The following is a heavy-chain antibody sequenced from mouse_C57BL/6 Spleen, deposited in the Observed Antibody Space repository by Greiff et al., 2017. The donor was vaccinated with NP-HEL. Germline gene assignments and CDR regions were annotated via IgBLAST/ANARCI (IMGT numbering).Heavy chain of an antibody. V-gene: IGHV5-17*01. J-gene: IGHJ4*01. CDR2: ISSGSSTI. Sequence: DVQLVESGGGLVKPGGSLKLSCAASGFTFSDYGMHWVRQAPEKGLEWVAYISSGSSTIYYADTVKGRFTISRDNAKNTLFRQMTSLRSEDTAMYYCARGGPYYYGSPRAMDYWGQGTSVTVSS. CDR3: ARGGPYYYGSPRAMDY. CDR1: GFTFSDYG. D-gene: IGHD1-1*01.